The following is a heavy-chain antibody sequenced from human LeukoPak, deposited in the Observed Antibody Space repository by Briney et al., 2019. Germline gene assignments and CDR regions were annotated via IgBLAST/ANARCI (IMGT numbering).Heavy chain of an antibody. V-gene: IGHV3-23*01. J-gene: IGHJ4*02. CDR1: GFTFSSYA. CDR3: AKEYYDFWSGYPHDY. CDR2: ISGSGGSA. Sequence: GGSLRLSCAASGFTFSSYAMSWVRQAPGKGLEWVSAISGSGGSAYYADSVKGRFTISRDNSKNTLYLQMNSLRAEDTAVYYCAKEYYDFWSGYPHDYWGQGTLVTVSS. D-gene: IGHD3-3*01.